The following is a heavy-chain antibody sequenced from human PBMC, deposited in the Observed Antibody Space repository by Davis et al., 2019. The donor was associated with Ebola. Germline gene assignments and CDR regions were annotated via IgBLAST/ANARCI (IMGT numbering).Heavy chain of an antibody. CDR1: GFTFSSYA. J-gene: IGHJ5*02. CDR2: ISSNGGST. D-gene: IGHD3-10*01. V-gene: IGHV3-64D*08. Sequence: GGSLRLSCSASGFTFSSYAMHWVRQAPGKGLEYVSAISSNGGSTYYADSVKGRFTISRDNSKNTLYLQMSSLRAEDTAVYYCVKDRGSGSYYLNWFDPWGQGTLVTVSS. CDR3: VKDRGSGSYYLNWFDP.